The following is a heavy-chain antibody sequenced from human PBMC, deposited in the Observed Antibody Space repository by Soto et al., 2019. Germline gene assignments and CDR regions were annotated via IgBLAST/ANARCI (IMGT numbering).Heavy chain of an antibody. CDR3: ARDRVSRDGYNVYYYGMDV. J-gene: IGHJ6*02. V-gene: IGHV4-31*03. CDR2: IYYSGSI. Sequence: SEPLSLTGTVSGGSISSGGYYWSWVRQHPGKGLEWIGYIYYSGSIYYNPSLKSRVTISVDTSKNQFSLKLSSVTAADTAVYYCARDRVSRDGYNVYYYGMDVWGQGTTVTGSS. CDR1: GGSISSGGYY. D-gene: IGHD5-12*01.